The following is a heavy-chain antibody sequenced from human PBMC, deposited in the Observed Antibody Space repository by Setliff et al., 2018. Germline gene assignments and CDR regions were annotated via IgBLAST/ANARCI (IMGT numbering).Heavy chain of an antibody. Sequence: ETLSLTCTISGGSINNYYWNWIRQSADKGLEWIGRIHSSGTTNYNPSLKSRATISIDKSKNHLSLRVTSVTAADTAVYFCARGITYYYHMDLWGTGTTVTVSS. J-gene: IGHJ6*03. CDR1: GGSINNYY. V-gene: IGHV4-4*07. CDR3: ARGITYYYHMDL. CDR2: IHSSGTT. D-gene: IGHD3-10*01.